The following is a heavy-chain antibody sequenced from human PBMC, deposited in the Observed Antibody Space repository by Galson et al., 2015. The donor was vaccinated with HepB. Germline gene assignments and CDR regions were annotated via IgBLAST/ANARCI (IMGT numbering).Heavy chain of an antibody. V-gene: IGHV1-18*04. CDR2: ISAYNGNT. J-gene: IGHJ4*02. CDR3: ASGGLDSSGWPRKVDY. Sequence: SVKVSCKASGYTFTSYGISWVRQAPGQGLEWMGWISAYNGNTNYAQKLQGRVTITADKSTSTAYMELSSLRSEDTAVYYCASGGLDSSGWPRKVDYWGQGTLVTVSS. D-gene: IGHD6-19*01. CDR1: GYTFTSYG.